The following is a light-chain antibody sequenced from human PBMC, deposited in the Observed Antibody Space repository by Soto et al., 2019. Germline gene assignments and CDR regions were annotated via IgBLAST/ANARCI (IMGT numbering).Light chain of an antibody. V-gene: IGKV3-15*01. CDR1: QNVYNN. Sequence: EIVMTKFPATLSVSLGEGATLSCKASQNVYNNLAWYQQRPGQPPRLLIYDASTRATGISARFSGSGYGTEFTLTISSLQSEDFAVYFCQQCRNWPLTFGGG. CDR3: QQCRNWPLT. CDR2: DAS. J-gene: IGKJ4*01.